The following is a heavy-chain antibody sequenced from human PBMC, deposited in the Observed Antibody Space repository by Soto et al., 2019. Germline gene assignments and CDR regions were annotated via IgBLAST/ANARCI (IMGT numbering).Heavy chain of an antibody. CDR3: ARVRAWTAARWGYGIDI. J-gene: IGHJ6*02. Sequence: QVHLQQWGAGLLNPSATLSLTCGASGGSFTGYFWTWIRQTPAKGLEWIGVINHSRTTNYNPSLNSRATISEDPSRSQVYLKVNSLTAADSGVYYCARVRAWTAARWGYGIDIWGQGTTVIVSS. V-gene: IGHV4-34*02. CDR1: GGSFTGYF. D-gene: IGHD6-13*01. CDR2: INHSRTT.